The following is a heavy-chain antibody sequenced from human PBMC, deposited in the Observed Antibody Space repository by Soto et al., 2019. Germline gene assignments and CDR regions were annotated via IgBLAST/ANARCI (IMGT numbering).Heavy chain of an antibody. Sequence: PSETLSLTCTVSGGSISSGDYYWSWIRQPPGKGLEWIGYIYYSGSTYYNPSLKSRVTISVDTSKNQFSLKLSSVTAADTAVYYCARDQPTLNYYDSSGYPVYNWFDPWGQGTLVTVSS. CDR3: ARDQPTLNYYDSSGYPVYNWFDP. J-gene: IGHJ5*02. D-gene: IGHD3-22*01. CDR1: GGSISSGDYY. V-gene: IGHV4-30-4*01. CDR2: IYYSGST.